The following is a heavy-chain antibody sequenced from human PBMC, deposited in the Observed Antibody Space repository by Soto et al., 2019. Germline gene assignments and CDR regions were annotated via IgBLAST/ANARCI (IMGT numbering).Heavy chain of an antibody. D-gene: IGHD6-13*01. Sequence: QVQLVQSGAEVKKPGSSVKVSCKASGGTFSSYAISWVRQAPGQGLEWMGGIIPIFGTANYAQKFQGRVTITADESTSTAYMELSSLRSEDTAVYYCARDNKQLVPDYSYGMDVWGQGTTVTVSS. V-gene: IGHV1-69*12. CDR2: IIPIFGTA. CDR1: GGTFSSYA. J-gene: IGHJ6*02. CDR3: ARDNKQLVPDYSYGMDV.